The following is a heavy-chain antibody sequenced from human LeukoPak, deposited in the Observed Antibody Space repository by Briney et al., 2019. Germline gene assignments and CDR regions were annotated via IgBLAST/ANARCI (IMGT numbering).Heavy chain of an antibody. CDR1: GFTVSSNY. CDR3: ARGSYDILTGHGSLDY. J-gene: IGHJ4*02. V-gene: IGHV3-53*01. D-gene: IGHD3-9*01. CDR2: IYSGGST. Sequence: SGGSLRLSSAASGFTVSSNYMNWVRQAPGKGLEWVSVIYSGGSTYYADSVKGRFTISRDNSKNTLYLQMISLRAEDTAVYYCARGSYDILTGHGSLDYWGQGTLVTVSS.